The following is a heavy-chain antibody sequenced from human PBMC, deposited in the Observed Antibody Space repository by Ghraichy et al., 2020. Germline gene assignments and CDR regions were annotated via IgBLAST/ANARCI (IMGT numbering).Heavy chain of an antibody. CDR1: GFTFSSYG. V-gene: IGHV3-30*18. Sequence: GGSLRLSCAASGFTFSSYGMHWVRQAPGKGLEWVAVISYDGSNKYYADSVKGRFTISRDNSKNTLYLQMNSLRAEDTAVYYCANGIAVAGWYYFDYWGQGTLVTVSS. CDR3: ANGIAVAGWYYFDY. CDR2: ISYDGSNK. J-gene: IGHJ4*02. D-gene: IGHD6-19*01.